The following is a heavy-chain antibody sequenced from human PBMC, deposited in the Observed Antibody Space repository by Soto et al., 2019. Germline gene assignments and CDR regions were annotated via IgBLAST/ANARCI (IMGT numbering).Heavy chain of an antibody. D-gene: IGHD1-26*01. V-gene: IGHV3-21*01. CDR1: GFTFSDSS. Sequence: EVQLVESGGGLVKPGGSLRLSCAASGFTFSDSSTNWVRQAPGKGLEWVSSISSSSTYIYYADSVRGRFTTSRDNAKNSLFLQMNSLRAEDTAVYYCARVLSGSYYYFYNMDVWGEGTTVTVSS. J-gene: IGHJ6*03. CDR2: ISSSSTYI. CDR3: ARVLSGSYYYFYNMDV.